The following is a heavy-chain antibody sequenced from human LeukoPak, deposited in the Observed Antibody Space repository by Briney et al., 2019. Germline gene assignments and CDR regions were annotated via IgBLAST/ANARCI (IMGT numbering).Heavy chain of an antibody. CDR2: IIPIFGTA. V-gene: IGHV1-69*05. CDR3: ASLLGYDFWSGSHPAPDNDAFDI. D-gene: IGHD3-3*01. J-gene: IGHJ3*02. CDR1: GFTFSSYA. Sequence: GGSLRLSCAASGFTFSSYAISWVRQAPGQGLEWMGGIIPIFGTANYAQKFQGRVTITTDESTSTAYMELSSLRSEDTAVYYCASLLGYDFWSGSHPAPDNDAFDIWGQGTMVTVSS.